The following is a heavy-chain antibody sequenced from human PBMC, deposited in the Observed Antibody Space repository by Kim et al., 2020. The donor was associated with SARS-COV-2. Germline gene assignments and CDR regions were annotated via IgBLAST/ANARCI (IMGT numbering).Heavy chain of an antibody. CDR3: ARGTYSSSWYKGYGMDV. D-gene: IGHD6-13*01. Sequence: GGSLRLSCAASGFTFSSYAMHWVRQAPGKGLEWVAVISYDGSNKYYADSVKGRFTISRDNSKNTLYLQMNSLRAEDTAVYYCARGTYSSSWYKGYGMDVWGQGTTVTVSS. J-gene: IGHJ6*02. CDR1: GFTFSSYA. CDR2: ISYDGSNK. V-gene: IGHV3-30*04.